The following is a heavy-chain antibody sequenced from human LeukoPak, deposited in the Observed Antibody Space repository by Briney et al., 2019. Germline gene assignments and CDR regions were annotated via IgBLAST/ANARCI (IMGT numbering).Heavy chain of an antibody. V-gene: IGHV1-18*01. Sequence: ASVKVSCKASGYTFTSYGISWVRQAPGQGLEWMGWISAYNGNTNYVQKLQGRVTMTTDTSTSTAYMELRSLRSDDTAVYYCARDLAAAGRDDYWGQGTLVTVSS. CDR1: GYTFTSYG. D-gene: IGHD6-13*01. J-gene: IGHJ4*02. CDR2: ISAYNGNT. CDR3: ARDLAAAGRDDY.